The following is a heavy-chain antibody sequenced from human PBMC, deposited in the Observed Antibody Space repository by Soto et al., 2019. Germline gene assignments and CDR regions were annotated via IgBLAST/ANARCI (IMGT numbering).Heavy chain of an antibody. CDR1: GGSFSGYY. V-gene: IGHV4-34*01. Sequence: PSETLSLTCAVYGGSFSGYYWSWIRQPPGKGLEWIGEINHSGSTNHNPSLKSRVTISVDTSKNQFSLKLSSVTAADTAVYYCARGLSSYSDYWGQGTLVTVSS. D-gene: IGHD2-2*01. J-gene: IGHJ4*02. CDR3: ARGLSSYSDY. CDR2: INHSGST.